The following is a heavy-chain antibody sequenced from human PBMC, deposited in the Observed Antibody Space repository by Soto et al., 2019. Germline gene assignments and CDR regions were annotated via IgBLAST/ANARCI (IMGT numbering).Heavy chain of an antibody. CDR3: TTLGVAYYYDSSGSENDY. Sequence: VGSLRLSCAASGFTFSNAWMSWVRQAPGKGLEWVGRIKSKTDGGTTDYAAPVKGRFTISRDDSKNTLYLQMNSLKTEDTAVYYCTTLGVAYYYDSSGSENDYWGQGTLVTVSS. CDR1: GFTFSNAW. V-gene: IGHV3-15*01. D-gene: IGHD3-22*01. J-gene: IGHJ4*02. CDR2: IKSKTDGGTT.